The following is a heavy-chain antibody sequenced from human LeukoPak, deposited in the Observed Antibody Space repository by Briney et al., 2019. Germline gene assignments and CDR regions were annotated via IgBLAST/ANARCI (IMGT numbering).Heavy chain of an antibody. CDR1: GGSFSGYY. J-gene: IGHJ4*02. Sequence: PSETLSLTCAVYGGSFSGYYWSWIRQPPGKGLEWIGETNHSGSTNYNPSLKSRVTISVDTSKNQFSLKLSSVTAADTAVYYCARGHGDFGYWGQGTLVTVSS. CDR3: ARGHGDFGY. D-gene: IGHD4-17*01. V-gene: IGHV4-34*01. CDR2: TNHSGST.